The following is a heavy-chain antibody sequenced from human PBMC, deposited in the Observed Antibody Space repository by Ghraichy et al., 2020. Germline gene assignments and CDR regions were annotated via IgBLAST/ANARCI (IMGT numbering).Heavy chain of an antibody. CDR1: GFTFSGYN. J-gene: IGHJ5*02. V-gene: IGHV3-48*01. CDR3: ARGPYYDSSAYFYNYFDP. D-gene: IGHD3-22*01. Sequence: GGSLRLSCAASGFTFSGYNMNWVRQTPGKGLEWVSYISSSSSTIYYADSVKGRFTISRDNAKNSLYLQMSSLRAEDTAVYYCARGPYYDSSAYFYNYFDPWGQGTLVTV. CDR2: ISSSSSTI.